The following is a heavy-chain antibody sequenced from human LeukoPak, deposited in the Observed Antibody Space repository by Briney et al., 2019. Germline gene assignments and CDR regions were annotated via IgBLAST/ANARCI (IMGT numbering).Heavy chain of an antibody. CDR3: ARVLSGSYYHAFDI. CDR1: GGTFSSYA. D-gene: IGHD1-26*01. Sequence: SVKVSCKASGGTFSSYAISWVRQAPGQGLEWMGGIIPIFGTANYAQKFQGRVTITADKSTSTAYMELSSLRSEDTAVYYCARVLSGSYYHAFDIWGQGTMVTVSS. V-gene: IGHV1-69*06. J-gene: IGHJ3*02. CDR2: IIPIFGTA.